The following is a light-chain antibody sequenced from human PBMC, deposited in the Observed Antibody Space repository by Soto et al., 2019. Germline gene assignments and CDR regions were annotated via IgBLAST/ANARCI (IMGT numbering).Light chain of an antibody. CDR3: QQYNSYSRT. J-gene: IGKJ1*01. V-gene: IGKV1-5*01. CDR1: QSISSW. Sequence: DIQMTQSPSTLSASVGDKVTITCRASQSISSWLAWYQQKPGKAPKLLIFDASSLESGVPPRFSGSGSGTEFTLTISSLQPDDFAIYYCQQYNSYSRTVGQGTKVEIK. CDR2: DAS.